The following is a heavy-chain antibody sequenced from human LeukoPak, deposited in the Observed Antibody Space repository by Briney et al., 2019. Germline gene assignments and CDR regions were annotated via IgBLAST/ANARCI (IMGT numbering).Heavy chain of an antibody. CDR2: IYTSGST. CDR1: GGSSSSYY. V-gene: IGHV4-4*07. CDR3: ARDLLGDILTGYSQFDP. J-gene: IGHJ5*02. Sequence: PSETLSLXCTVSGGSSSSYYWSWIRQPAGKGLEWIGRIYTSGSTNYNPSLKSRVTMSVDTSKNQFSLKLSSVTAADTAVYYCARDLLGDILTGYSQFDPWGQGTLVTVSS. D-gene: IGHD3-9*01.